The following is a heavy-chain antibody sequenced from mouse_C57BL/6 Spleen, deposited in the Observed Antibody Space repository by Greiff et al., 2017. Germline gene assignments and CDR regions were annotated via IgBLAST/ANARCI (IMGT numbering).Heavy chain of an antibody. CDR2: IDPEDGDT. D-gene: IGHD3-2*02. Sequence: VQLQQSGAELVRPGASVKLSCTASGFNIKDYYMHWVKQRPEQGLEWIGRIDPEDGDTEYAPKFQGKATMTADTSSNTAYLQLSSLTSEDTAVYYCTTSAQATRFAYWGQGTLVTVSA. J-gene: IGHJ3*01. CDR3: TTSAQATRFAY. V-gene: IGHV14-1*01. CDR1: GFNIKDYY.